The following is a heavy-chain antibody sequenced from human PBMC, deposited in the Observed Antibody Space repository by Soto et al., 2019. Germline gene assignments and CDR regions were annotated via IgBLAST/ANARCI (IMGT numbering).Heavy chain of an antibody. J-gene: IGHJ4*02. CDR3: ARGASSGWYPYYFDY. Sequence: SETLSLTCTVSGGSISSYYWSWIRQPPGKGLEWIGYIYYSGSTNYNPSLKSRVTISVDTSKNQFSLKLSSVTAAGTAVYYCARGASSGWYPYYFDYWGQGTLVTVSS. D-gene: IGHD6-19*01. CDR2: IYYSGST. CDR1: GGSISSYY. V-gene: IGHV4-59*01.